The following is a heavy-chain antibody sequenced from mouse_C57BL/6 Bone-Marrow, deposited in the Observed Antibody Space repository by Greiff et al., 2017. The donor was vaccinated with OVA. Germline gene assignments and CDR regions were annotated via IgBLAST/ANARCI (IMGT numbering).Heavy chain of an antibody. CDR2: INPGGGGT. CDR1: GYAFTNYL. D-gene: IGHD2-1*01. Sequence: VQLQQSGAELVRPGTSVKVSCKASGYAFTNYLIEWVKQRPGQGLEWIGVINPGGGGTNYNEKFKGKATLTADKSSSTAYMQLSSLTSEDSAVDYCYVNYEGFAYWGQGTLVTVSA. V-gene: IGHV1-54*01. J-gene: IGHJ3*01. CDR3: YVNYEGFAY.